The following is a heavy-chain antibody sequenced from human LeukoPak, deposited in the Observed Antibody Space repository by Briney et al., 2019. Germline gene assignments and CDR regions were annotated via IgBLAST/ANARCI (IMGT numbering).Heavy chain of an antibody. CDR2: IYSGGST. V-gene: IGHV3-66*01. J-gene: IGHJ4*02. CDR3: AREPPYYYDSSGYYYE. Sequence: GGSLRLSCAASGFTVSSNYMSWVRQAPGKGLEWVSVIYSGGSTYYADSVKGRFTISRDNSKNTLYLQMNSLRAEDTAVYYCAREPPYYYDSSGYYYEWGQGTLVTVSS. D-gene: IGHD3-22*01. CDR1: GFTVSSNY.